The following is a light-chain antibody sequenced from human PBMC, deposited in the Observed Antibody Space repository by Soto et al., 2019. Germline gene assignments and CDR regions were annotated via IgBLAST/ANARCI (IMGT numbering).Light chain of an antibody. Sequence: DIQMTQSPSSLSASVGDSVTLTCRASQRLFSFLNWYQQAPGSAPKLLISTAYKLQSGVPSRFSGSESGTEFTLTISSLQPEDFAIYFCQQAYSAAFTFGPGTKVDVK. CDR2: TAY. J-gene: IGKJ3*01. V-gene: IGKV1-39*01. CDR1: QRLFSF. CDR3: QQAYSAAFT.